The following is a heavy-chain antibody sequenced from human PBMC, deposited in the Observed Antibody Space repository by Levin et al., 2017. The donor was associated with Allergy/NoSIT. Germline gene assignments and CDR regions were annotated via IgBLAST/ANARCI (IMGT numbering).Heavy chain of an antibody. J-gene: IGHJ3*02. V-gene: IGHV1-18*01. D-gene: IGHD3-22*01. Sequence: GESLKISCKASGYTFTKFGISWVRQAPGQGLEWMGWINAHNGDTRSIEKIQGRVIMTTDTSTSTAYMELRNLRSDDTAVYYCARATYYYDSGGYFYIRDLGDIWGQGTMVTVSP. CDR1: GYTFTKFG. CDR3: ARATYYYDSGGYFYIRDLGDI. CDR2: INAHNGDT.